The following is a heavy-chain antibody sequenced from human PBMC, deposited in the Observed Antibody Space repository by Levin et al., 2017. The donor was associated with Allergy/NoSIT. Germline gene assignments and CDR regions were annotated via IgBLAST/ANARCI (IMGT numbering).Heavy chain of an antibody. D-gene: IGHD3-10*01. CDR3: VKDQEVGFDY. CDR1: GFTFSSYA. Sequence: GESLKISCSASGFTFSSYAMHWVRQAPGKGLEYVSAISSNGGSTYYADSVKGRFTISRDNSKNTLYLQMSSLRAEDTAVYYCVKDQEVGFDYWGQGTLVTVSS. J-gene: IGHJ4*02. V-gene: IGHV3-64D*06. CDR2: ISSNGGST.